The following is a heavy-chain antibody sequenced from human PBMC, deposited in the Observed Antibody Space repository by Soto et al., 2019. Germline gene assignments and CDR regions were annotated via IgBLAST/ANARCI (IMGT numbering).Heavy chain of an antibody. CDR2: INHSGST. V-gene: IGHV4-39*07. D-gene: IGHD1-1*01. J-gene: IGHJ4*02. CDR1: GGSISSSSYY. Sequence: PSETLSLTCTVSGGSISSSSYYWSWIRQPPGTGLEWIGEINHSGSTNYNPSLKSRVTISVDTSKNQFSLKLTSVTAADTAVYYCARYKFSGLFDYWGQETLFTVPS. CDR3: ARYKFSGLFDY.